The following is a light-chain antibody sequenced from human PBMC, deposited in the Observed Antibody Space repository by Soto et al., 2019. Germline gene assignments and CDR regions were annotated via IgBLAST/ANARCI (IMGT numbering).Light chain of an antibody. V-gene: IGKV1-12*01. CDR3: QQGKHFPLL. CDR2: ADS. J-gene: IGKJ4*01. CDR1: QVISGW. Sequence: DIQMTQSPASVSASVGDRVTVTCRASQVISGWLAWYQQKPGKAPKLLIYADSSLKSGVPSGFSGSGSGTDFPLTINSLQPEDLAIYYCQQGKHFPLLFGGGTKGDIK.